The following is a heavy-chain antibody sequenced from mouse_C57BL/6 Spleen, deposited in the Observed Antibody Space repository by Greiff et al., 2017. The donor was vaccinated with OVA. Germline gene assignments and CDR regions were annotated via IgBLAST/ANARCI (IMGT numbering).Heavy chain of an antibody. V-gene: IGHV3-6*01. Sequence: EVKLQESGPGLVKPSQSLSLTCSVTGYSITSGYYWNWIRQFPGNKLEWMGYISYDGSNNYNPSLKNRISITRDTSKNQFFLKLNSVTTEDTATYYCARRSFYGSSYDWYFDVWGTGTTVTVSS. CDR2: ISYDGSN. CDR1: GYSITSGYY. J-gene: IGHJ1*03. D-gene: IGHD1-1*01. CDR3: ARRSFYGSSYDWYFDV.